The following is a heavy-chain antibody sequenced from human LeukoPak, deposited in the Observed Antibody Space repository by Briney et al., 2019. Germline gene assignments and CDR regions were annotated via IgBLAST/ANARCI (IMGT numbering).Heavy chain of an antibody. CDR1: GGSISSSSYY. D-gene: IGHD3-10*01. CDR2: IYYSGST. J-gene: IGHJ4*02. Sequence: SETLSLTCTVSGGSISSSSYYWGWICQPPGNGLEWIGTIYYSGSTYYNPSLKSRVTISVDTSKNQFSLKLSSVTAADTAVYYCARHYGSGSYYKAPFDYWGQGTLVTVSS. CDR3: ARHYGSGSYYKAPFDY. V-gene: IGHV4-39*01.